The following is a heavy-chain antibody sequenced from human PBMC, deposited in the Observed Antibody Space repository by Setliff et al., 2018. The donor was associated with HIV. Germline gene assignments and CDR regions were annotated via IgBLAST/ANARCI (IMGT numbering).Heavy chain of an antibody. CDR3: ARGPPAEDYYYYMDV. Sequence: SETLSLTCAVYGGSFSGYSWGWIRQPPGKGLEWIGEINHSGSTNYNPSLKSRVTISVDTSKRQFSLNLTSVTAADTAVYYCARGPPAEDYYYYMDVWDKGTTVTASS. CDR1: GGSFSGYS. CDR2: INHSGST. V-gene: IGHV4-34*01. J-gene: IGHJ6*03.